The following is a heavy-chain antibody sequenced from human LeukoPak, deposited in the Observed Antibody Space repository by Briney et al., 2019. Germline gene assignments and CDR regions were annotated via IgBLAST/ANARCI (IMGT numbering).Heavy chain of an antibody. V-gene: IGHV4-59*12. CDR3: ARDFPDYGGNSFDY. J-gene: IGHJ4*02. CDR2: IYYSGST. CDR1: GGSISSYY. D-gene: IGHD4-23*01. Sequence: PSETLSLTCTVSGGSISSYYWSWIRQPPGKGLEWIGYIYYSGSTNYNPSLKSRVTISVDTSKNQFSLKLSSVTAADTAVYYCARDFPDYGGNSFDYWGQGILVTVSS.